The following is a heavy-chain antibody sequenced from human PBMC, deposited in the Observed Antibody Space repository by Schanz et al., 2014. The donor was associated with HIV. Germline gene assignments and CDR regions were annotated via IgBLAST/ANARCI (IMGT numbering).Heavy chain of an antibody. CDR2: ISYDGSNK. CDR3: ARGGIWEWDQPDFDY. D-gene: IGHD2-15*01. CDR1: GFTFSRFA. Sequence: EQLLESGGGSVQRGGSLRLSCAASGFTFSRFAMSWVRRAPGKGLEWVAVISYDGSNKYYADSVKGRFTISRDNSKNTLYLQMNSLRAEDTAVYYCARGGIWEWDQPDFDYWGQGTLVTVSS. J-gene: IGHJ4*02. V-gene: IGHV3-30*03.